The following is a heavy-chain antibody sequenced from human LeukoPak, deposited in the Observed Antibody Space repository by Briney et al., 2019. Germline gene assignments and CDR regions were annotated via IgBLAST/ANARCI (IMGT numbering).Heavy chain of an antibody. Sequence: GGSLRLSCAASGFTFTNFAMKWVRQAPGKGLEGVADISGGGEHTFYADSVKGRFTISRDNSKDTLHLQMSILRPEDTALYYCASGPYSSSYFASWGQGTMVTVSS. CDR1: GFTFTNFA. CDR3: ASGPYSSSYFAS. D-gene: IGHD6-13*01. V-gene: IGHV3-23*01. CDR2: ISGGGEHT. J-gene: IGHJ4*02.